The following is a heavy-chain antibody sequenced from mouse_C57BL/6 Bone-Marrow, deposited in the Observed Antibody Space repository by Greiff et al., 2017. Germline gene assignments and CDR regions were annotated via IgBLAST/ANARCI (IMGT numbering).Heavy chain of an antibody. J-gene: IGHJ4*01. CDR2: IYPGSGST. CDR1: GYTFTSYW. Sequence: QVQLQQPGAELVKPGASVKMSCKASGYTFTSYWITWVKQRPGQGLEWIGDIYPGSGSTNYNEKFKSKATLTVDTSSSTAYMQLSSLTSEDSAVYYCARGGNEDYCAMDYWGQGTSVTVSS. V-gene: IGHV1-55*01. D-gene: IGHD2-1*01. CDR3: ARGGNEDYCAMDY.